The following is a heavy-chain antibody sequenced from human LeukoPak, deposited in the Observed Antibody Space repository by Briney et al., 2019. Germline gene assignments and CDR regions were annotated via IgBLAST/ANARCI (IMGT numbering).Heavy chain of an antibody. CDR2: IIPIFGTA. CDR3: ARMVYAIGFDY. CDR1: GGTFSSYA. V-gene: IGHV1-69*05. D-gene: IGHD2-8*01. J-gene: IGHJ4*02. Sequence: GASVKVSCKASGGTFSSYAISWVRQAPGQGLEWMGGIIPIFGTANYAQKFQGRVTITRDTSASTAYMELSSLRSEDMAVYYCARMVYAIGFDYWGQGTLVTVSS.